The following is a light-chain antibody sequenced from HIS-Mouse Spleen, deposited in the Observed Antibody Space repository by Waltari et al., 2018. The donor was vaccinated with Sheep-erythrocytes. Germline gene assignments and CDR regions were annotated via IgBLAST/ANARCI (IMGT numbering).Light chain of an antibody. CDR1: SSDVGGYNY. V-gene: IGLV2-8*01. Sequence: QSALTQPPSASGSPGQSVTISCTGTSSDVGGYNYVSWYQQHPGKAPKLMLYGVSKRPSGVPDRFSGSKSGNLASLTVSGLQAEDEADYYCSSDAGSNNWVFGGGTKLTVL. CDR3: SSDAGSNNWV. CDR2: GVS. J-gene: IGLJ3*02.